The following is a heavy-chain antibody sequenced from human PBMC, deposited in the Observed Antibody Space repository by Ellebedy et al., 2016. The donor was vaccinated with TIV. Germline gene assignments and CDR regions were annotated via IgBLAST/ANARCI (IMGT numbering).Heavy chain of an antibody. D-gene: IGHD2-2*02. Sequence: MPGGSLRLSCTVSGGSFSSGTYYGVWIRQPPGKGLEWIGTIYYSATTYYNPSLEIRVTISVDTPQNRFSVRLTSVTAEDTAVYYFARDCISTTCSTNAFDLWGQGTRVTVSS. CDR1: GGSFSSGTYY. CDR2: IYYSATT. J-gene: IGHJ3*01. V-gene: IGHV4-39*02. CDR3: ARDCISTTCSTNAFDL.